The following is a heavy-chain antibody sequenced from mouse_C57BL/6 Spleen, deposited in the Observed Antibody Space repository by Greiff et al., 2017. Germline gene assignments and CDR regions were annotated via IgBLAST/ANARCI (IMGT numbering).Heavy chain of an antibody. V-gene: IGHV1-26*01. D-gene: IGHD2-3*01. CDR3: ARSDYDGYYEVY. CDR2: INPNNGGT. Sequence: VQLQQSGPELVKPGASVKISCKASGYTFTDYYMNWVKQSPGKSLEWIGDINPNNGGTSYNQKFKGKATLTVDKSSSTAYMELRSLTSEDSAVYYCARSDYDGYYEVYWGQGTTLTVSS. CDR1: GYTFTDYY. J-gene: IGHJ2*01.